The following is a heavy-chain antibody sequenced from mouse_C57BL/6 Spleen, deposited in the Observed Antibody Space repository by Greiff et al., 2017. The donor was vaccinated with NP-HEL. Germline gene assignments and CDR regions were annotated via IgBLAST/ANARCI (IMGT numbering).Heavy chain of an antibody. J-gene: IGHJ3*01. V-gene: IGHV1-59*01. Sequence: QVQLQQPGAELVRPGTSVTLSCKASGYTFTSYWMHWVKQRPGQGLEWIGVIDPSDSYTNYNQKFKGKATLTVDTSSSTAYMQLSSLTSEDSAVYYCARDNGFENWGQGTLVTVSA. CDR2: IDPSDSYT. CDR1: GYTFTSYW. CDR3: ARDNGFEN.